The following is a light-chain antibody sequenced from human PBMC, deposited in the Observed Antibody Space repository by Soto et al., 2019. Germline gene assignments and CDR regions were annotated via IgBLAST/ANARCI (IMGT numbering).Light chain of an antibody. CDR3: QQYNYFWA. CDR2: DAS. Sequence: DIQMTQSPSTLSASVGDRVTITCRASQSISSWLAWYQQKPGKAPKLLIYDASNLESGVPSRFSGGGSGTEFSLTISSLQPDDVATYCCQQYNYFWAFGQGTKVDIK. J-gene: IGKJ1*01. CDR1: QSISSW. V-gene: IGKV1-5*01.